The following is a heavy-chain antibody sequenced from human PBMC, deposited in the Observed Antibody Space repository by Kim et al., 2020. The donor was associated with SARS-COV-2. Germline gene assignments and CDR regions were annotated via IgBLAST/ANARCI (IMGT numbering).Heavy chain of an antibody. Sequence: GGSLRLSCAASGFTFSSYNMDWVRQSPGRGLEWIASINTGSTHIYYADSVEGRFTISRDNAQNSLYLQMNGLRAEDTAVYYCATSSYDILTGYFYGMDVWGQGTTATVSS. J-gene: IGHJ6*02. V-gene: IGHV3-21*01. CDR2: INTGSTHI. CDR3: ATSSYDILTGYFYGMDV. CDR1: GFTFSSYN. D-gene: IGHD3-9*01.